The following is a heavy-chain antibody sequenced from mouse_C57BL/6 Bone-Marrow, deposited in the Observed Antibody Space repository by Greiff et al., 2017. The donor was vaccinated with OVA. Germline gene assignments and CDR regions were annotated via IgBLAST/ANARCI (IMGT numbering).Heavy chain of an antibody. CDR3: ASHYYGSSYAAY. V-gene: IGHV1-7*01. CDR1: GYTFTSYW. D-gene: IGHD1-1*01. J-gene: IGHJ3*01. Sequence: VKVVESGAELAKPGASVKLSCKASGYTFTSYWMHWVKQRPGQGLEWIGYINPSSGYTKYNQKFKDKATLTADKSSSTAYMQLSSLTYEDSAVYYCASHYYGSSYAAYWGQGTLVTVSA. CDR2: INPSSGYT.